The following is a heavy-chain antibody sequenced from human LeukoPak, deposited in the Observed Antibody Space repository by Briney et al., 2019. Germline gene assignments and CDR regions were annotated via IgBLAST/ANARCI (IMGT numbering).Heavy chain of an antibody. Sequence: SETLSLTCSVSGVSINKYYWSWIRQSPAKGLEWIGDIYYSGSTDYNPSLESRVTISVDTSKKQFSLKMTSVTSADTAVYFCARRPVDYSSSDHAFDIWGQGTMVTVSS. CDR3: ARRPVDYSSSDHAFDI. J-gene: IGHJ3*02. CDR2: IYYSGST. CDR1: GVSINKYY. D-gene: IGHD6-6*01. V-gene: IGHV4-59*01.